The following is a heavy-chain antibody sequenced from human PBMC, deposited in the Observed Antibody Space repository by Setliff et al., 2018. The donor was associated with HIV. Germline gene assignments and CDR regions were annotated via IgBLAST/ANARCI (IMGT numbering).Heavy chain of an antibody. V-gene: IGHV4-61*09. Sequence: PSETLSLTCTVSGGSISSGSYFWSWIRQPAGKGLEWIGHIYTSGSTNYNPSLKSRVTTSVDTSKNHSSLRLSSVTAADMAVYYCARRERYYEIFTGRVSDGFDIWGQGTMVTVSS. CDR2: IYTSGST. CDR1: GGSISSGSYF. CDR3: ARRERYYEIFTGRVSDGFDI. J-gene: IGHJ3*02. D-gene: IGHD3-9*01.